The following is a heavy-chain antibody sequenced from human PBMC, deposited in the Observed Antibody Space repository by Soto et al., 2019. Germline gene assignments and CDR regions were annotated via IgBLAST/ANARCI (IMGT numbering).Heavy chain of an antibody. CDR3: AKDQLKMATASPFDY. CDR2: ISYDGSNK. J-gene: IGHJ4*02. Sequence: GGSLRLSCAASGFTFSSYGMHWVRQAPGKGLEWVAVISYDGSNKYYADSVKGRFTISRDNSKNTLYLQMNSLRAEDTAVYYCAKDQLKMATASPFDYWGQGTLVTVSS. CDR1: GFTFSSYG. D-gene: IGHD5-18*01. V-gene: IGHV3-30*18.